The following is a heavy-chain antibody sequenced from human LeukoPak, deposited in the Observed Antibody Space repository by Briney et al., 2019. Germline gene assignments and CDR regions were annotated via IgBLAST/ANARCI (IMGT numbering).Heavy chain of an antibody. Sequence: SETLSLTCTVSGGSISSSTYYWGWIRQPPGKALEWIGSMFYSGNTYNNPSLKSRLTISVDTSKNQFSLKLSSVTAADTAVYYCARHKRVTYYMGVWGKGTTVTITS. CDR2: MFYSGNT. D-gene: IGHD4-11*01. J-gene: IGHJ6*03. CDR3: ARHKRVTYYMGV. V-gene: IGHV4-39*01. CDR1: GGSISSSTYY.